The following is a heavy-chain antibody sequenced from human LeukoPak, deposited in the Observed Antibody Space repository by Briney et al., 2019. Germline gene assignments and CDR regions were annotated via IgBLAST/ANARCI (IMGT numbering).Heavy chain of an antibody. CDR3: AKGDWGFPFDY. CDR1: GFTFSIYV. J-gene: IGHJ4*02. V-gene: IGHV3-23*01. Sequence: PGGSLRLSCAASGFTFSIYVMSWLRQAPGKGLERVSTISGSSGRTYYADSVKGRFTISRDNSKNTLYLQMNNLRADYTAVYYCAKGDWGFPFDYWGQGTLVTVSS. D-gene: IGHD7-27*01. CDR2: ISGSSGRT.